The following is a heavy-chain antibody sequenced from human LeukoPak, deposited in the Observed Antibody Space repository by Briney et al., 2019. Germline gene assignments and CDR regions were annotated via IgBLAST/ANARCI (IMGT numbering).Heavy chain of an antibody. CDR1: GFTFSSYG. V-gene: IGHV3-30*18. Sequence: PGRSLRLSCAASGFTFSSYGMHWVRQAPGKGLEWVAVISYDGSNKYYADSVKGRFTISRDNSKNTLYLQMNSLRAEDTAVYYCAKDREYSSSCTDYWGQGFLVAVSS. CDR3: AKDREYSSSCTDY. J-gene: IGHJ4*02. D-gene: IGHD6-13*01. CDR2: ISYDGSNK.